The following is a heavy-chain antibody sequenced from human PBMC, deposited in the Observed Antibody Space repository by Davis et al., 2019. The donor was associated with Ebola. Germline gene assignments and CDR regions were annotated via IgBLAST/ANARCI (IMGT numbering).Heavy chain of an antibody. CDR1: GYTFTSYD. CDR2: MNPNSGNT. CDR3: ARAGSGWSRDYYYYDMDV. J-gene: IGHJ6*02. D-gene: IGHD6-19*01. Sequence: AASVKVSCKASGYTFTSYDINWVRQATGQGLEWMGWMNPNSGNTGYAQRFQGRVTMTRNTSISTAYMELSSLRSEDTALYYCARAGSGWSRDYYYYDMDVWGQGTTVTVSS. V-gene: IGHV1-8*01.